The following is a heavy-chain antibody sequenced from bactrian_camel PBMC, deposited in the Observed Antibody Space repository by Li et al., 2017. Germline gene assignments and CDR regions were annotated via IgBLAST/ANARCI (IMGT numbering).Heavy chain of an antibody. D-gene: IGHD2*01. CDR1: GYTLSGFC. CDR2: IDTDGST. Sequence: HVQLVESGGGSVQAGGSLRLSCAASGYTLSGFCMGWVRQAPGKEREGVAAIDTDGSTSYADSVRGRFSISLDTAKNTVFLQMNSLKPEDTATYYCAAQFLEASCAVVHAIDNWGQGNQVTVS. J-gene: IGHJ4*01. V-gene: IGHV3S26*01. CDR3: AAQFLEASCAVVHAIDN.